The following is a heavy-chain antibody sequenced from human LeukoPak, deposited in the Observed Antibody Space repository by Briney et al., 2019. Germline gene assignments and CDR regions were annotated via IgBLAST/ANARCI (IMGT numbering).Heavy chain of an antibody. Sequence: GGSLRLSCAASGFSFNNYAMTWVRQAPGKGLEWVSSISSSDGRTYYADSVKGRFTISRDNSKSTLYLQMNSLRVEDTAIYFCESRGYSAYDLYWGQGTLVTVSS. CDR1: GFSFNNYA. V-gene: IGHV3-23*01. CDR3: ESRGYSAYDLY. D-gene: IGHD5-12*01. CDR2: ISSSDGRT. J-gene: IGHJ4*02.